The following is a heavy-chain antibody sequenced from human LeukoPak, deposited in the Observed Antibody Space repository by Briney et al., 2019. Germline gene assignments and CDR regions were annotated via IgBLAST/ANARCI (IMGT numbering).Heavy chain of an antibody. D-gene: IGHD3-3*01. CDR1: GGSITSTSYY. V-gene: IGHV4-39*02. CDR3: AREARSGKSIVGVSEAFDI. CDR2: IYYTGGT. Sequence: PSETLSLTCSVSGGSITSTSYYWGWIRQPPEKGLEWIGSIYYTGGTYYIPSLKSRVTISVDTSENQFSLKLSSVTAADTAVYYCAREARSGKSIVGVSEAFDIWGQGTLVTVSS. J-gene: IGHJ3*02.